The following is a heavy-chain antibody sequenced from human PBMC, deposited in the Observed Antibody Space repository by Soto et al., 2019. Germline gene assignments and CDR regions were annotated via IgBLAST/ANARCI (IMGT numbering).Heavy chain of an antibody. CDR1: GFTVSSNY. CDR2: IYSGGST. J-gene: IGHJ6*02. Sequence: GGSLRLSCAASGFTVSSNYMSWVRQAPGKGLEWVSVIYSGGSTYYADSVKGRFTISRDNSKNTLYLQMNSLRAEDTAVYYCARGKTYYDFWSGYYTDYYYGMDVWGQGITVTVSS. V-gene: IGHV3-53*01. D-gene: IGHD3-3*01. CDR3: ARGKTYYDFWSGYYTDYYYGMDV.